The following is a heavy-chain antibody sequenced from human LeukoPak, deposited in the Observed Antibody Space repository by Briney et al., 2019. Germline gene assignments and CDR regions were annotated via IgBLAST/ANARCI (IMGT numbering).Heavy chain of an antibody. V-gene: IGHV1-46*01. CDR3: ARSQYCGGDCYSAFDY. CDR1: GYTFTSYY. D-gene: IGHD2-21*02. CDR2: INPSGGST. J-gene: IGHJ4*02. Sequence: ASVKVSCKASGYTFTSYYMHWVRQAPGQGLEWMGIINPSGGSTSYAQKFQGRLTMTRDTSTSTVYMELSSLRSEDTAVYYCARSQYCGGDCYSAFDYWGQGTLVTVSS.